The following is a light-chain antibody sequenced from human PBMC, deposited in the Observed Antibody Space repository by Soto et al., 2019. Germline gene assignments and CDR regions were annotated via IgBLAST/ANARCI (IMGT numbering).Light chain of an antibody. J-gene: IGLJ1*01. CDR1: VGL. CDR2: DDT. Sequence: QSVLTQPASVSGSPGQSITISCTGTVGLVSWYQQHPGKVPKLIIYDDTKRPSGVSSRFSGSKSGNTASLTIFGLQTEDEADYYCCLYVGGRTYLFGTGTKVTVL. V-gene: IGLV2-23*01. CDR3: CLYVGGRTYL.